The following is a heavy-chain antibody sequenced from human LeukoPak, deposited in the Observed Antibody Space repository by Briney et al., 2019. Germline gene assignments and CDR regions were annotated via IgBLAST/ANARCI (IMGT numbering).Heavy chain of an antibody. D-gene: IGHD2-2*01. CDR2: IKQDGSEK. J-gene: IGHJ6*03. Sequence: GGSLRLSCAASGFTFSSYWMSWVRQAPGKGLEWVANIKQDGSEKYYVDSVKGRFTISRDNAKNSLYLQMNSLRAEDTAVYYCARVGGSSTHYYYMDVWGKGTTVTVSS. V-gene: IGHV3-7*01. CDR3: ARVGGSSTHYYYMDV. CDR1: GFTFSSYW.